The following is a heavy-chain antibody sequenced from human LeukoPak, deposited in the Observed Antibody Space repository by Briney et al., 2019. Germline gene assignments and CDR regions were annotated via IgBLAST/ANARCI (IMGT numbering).Heavy chain of an antibody. CDR2: INHSGST. Sequence: PSETLSLTCAVYGGSFSGYYWSWIRQPPGKGLEWIGEINHSGSTNYNPSLKSRVTISVDTSKNQFSLKLSSVTAADTAVYYCARPHLGYSGYDYYYYGMDVWGQGTTVTVSS. V-gene: IGHV4-34*01. CDR3: ARPHLGYSGYDYYYYGMDV. J-gene: IGHJ6*02. CDR1: GGSFSGYY. D-gene: IGHD5-12*01.